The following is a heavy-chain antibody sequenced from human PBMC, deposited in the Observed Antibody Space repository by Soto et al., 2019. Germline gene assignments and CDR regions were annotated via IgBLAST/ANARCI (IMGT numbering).Heavy chain of an antibody. CDR2: IWYDGSNK. CDR1: GFTFSSYG. CDR3: ARGGTSSDGGDWFDP. Sequence: QVQLVESGGGVVQPGRSLRLSCAASGFTFSSYGMHWVRQAPGKGLEWVAVIWYDGSNKYYADSVKGRFTISRDNSKNTLYLQMNSLRAEDTAVYYCARGGTSSDGGDWFDPWGQGTLVTVSS. D-gene: IGHD2-21*01. V-gene: IGHV3-33*01. J-gene: IGHJ5*02.